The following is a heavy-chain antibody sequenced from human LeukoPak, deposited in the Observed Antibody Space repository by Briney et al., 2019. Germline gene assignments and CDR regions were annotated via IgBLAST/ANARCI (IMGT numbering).Heavy chain of an antibody. CDR2: IYTSGST. Sequence: SETLSLTCTVSGGSISSYYWSWIRQPAGEGLGWIGRIYTSGSTNYNPSLKSRVTMSVDTSKNQFSLKLSSVTAADTAVYYCARDFEYSSSWYAGGLYYYGMDVWGQGTTVTVSS. D-gene: IGHD6-13*01. J-gene: IGHJ6*02. V-gene: IGHV4-4*07. CDR3: ARDFEYSSSWYAGGLYYYGMDV. CDR1: GGSISSYY.